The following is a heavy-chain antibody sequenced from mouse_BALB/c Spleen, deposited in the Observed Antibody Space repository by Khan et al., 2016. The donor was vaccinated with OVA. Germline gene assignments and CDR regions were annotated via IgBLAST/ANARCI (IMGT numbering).Heavy chain of an antibody. CDR1: GYTFTNYY. CDR2: INPSNGGT. V-gene: IGHV1S81*02. Sequence: QIQLVQSGAELVKPGASVRLSCKASGYTFTNYYLYWVKQRPGHGLEWIGDINPSNGGTNFNEKFKNKVTLTVDKSSSTAYMQLSSLTSEDSAFYYCARSGYGTFAYWGQGTLVTVSA. CDR3: ARSGYGTFAY. D-gene: IGHD2-1*01. J-gene: IGHJ3*01.